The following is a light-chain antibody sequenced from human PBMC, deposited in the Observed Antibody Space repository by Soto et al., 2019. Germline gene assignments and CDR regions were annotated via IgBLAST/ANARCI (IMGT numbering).Light chain of an antibody. CDR1: QSVSSSY. J-gene: IGKJ5*01. Sequence: EIVLTHSPGTLSLSPCERATLSCSASQSVSSSYLAWYQQKPGQPPRLLIYGASSRATGIPDRFSGSGSGTDFTLTISRLEPEDFAVFYCQHYDSLPITFGQGTRLEIK. CDR3: QHYDSLPIT. V-gene: IGKV3-20*01. CDR2: GAS.